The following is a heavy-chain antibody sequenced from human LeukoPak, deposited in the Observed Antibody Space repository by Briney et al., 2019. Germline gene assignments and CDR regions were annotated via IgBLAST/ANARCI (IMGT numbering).Heavy chain of an antibody. CDR3: ARRFRSAAFDI. CDR2: INHSGST. Sequence: SETLSLTCAVYGGSFSGYYWSWIRQPPGKGREWIGEINHSGSTNYNPSLKSRVTISVDTSKNQFSLKLSSVTAADTAVYYCARRFRSAAFDIWGQGTMVTVSS. V-gene: IGHV4-34*01. D-gene: IGHD3-10*01. CDR1: GGSFSGYY. J-gene: IGHJ3*02.